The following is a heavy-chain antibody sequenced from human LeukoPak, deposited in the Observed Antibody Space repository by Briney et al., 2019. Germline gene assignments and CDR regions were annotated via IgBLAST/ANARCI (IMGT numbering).Heavy chain of an antibody. D-gene: IGHD3-10*01. J-gene: IGHJ6*03. CDR1: GGSLNTPNYY. CDR2: IYYSGST. Sequence: SETLSLTCTVSGGSLNTPNYYWGWIRQPPGKGLEWIGYIYYSGSTNYNPSLKSRVTISVDTSKNQFSLKLSSVTAADTAVYYCAREDRLYYYGSGSYQTTYYYYMDVWGKGTTVTISS. V-gene: IGHV4-61*01. CDR3: AREDRLYYYGSGSYQTTYYYYMDV.